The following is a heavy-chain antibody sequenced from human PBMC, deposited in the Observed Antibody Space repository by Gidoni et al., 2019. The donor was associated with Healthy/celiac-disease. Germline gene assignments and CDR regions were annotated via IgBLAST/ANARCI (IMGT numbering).Heavy chain of an antibody. CDR1: GGSISSHY. J-gene: IGHJ6*02. Sequence: QVQLQESGPGLVKPSETLSLTCTVSGGSISSHYWSWIRQPAGKGLEWIGRIYTSGSTNSNPSLKSRATMSVDTSKNQFSLKLSSVTAADTAVYYCARDRNWEQPNGAYYYGMDVWGQGTTVTVSS. CDR2: IYTSGST. V-gene: IGHV4-4*07. D-gene: IGHD1-26*01. CDR3: ARDRNWEQPNGAYYYGMDV.